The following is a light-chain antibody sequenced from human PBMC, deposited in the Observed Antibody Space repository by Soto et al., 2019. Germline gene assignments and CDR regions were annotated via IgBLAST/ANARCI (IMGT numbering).Light chain of an antibody. CDR3: QQRADGPT. CDR1: QSVSGY. Sequence: EFVLTQSPATLSLSPGERATLSCRASQSVSGYLAWYQYKPGQAPRLLIYDASNRVTGIPARFSGSGFGTDFTLTISSLEPEDFALYYCQQRADGPTFGPGTRVDIK. CDR2: DAS. J-gene: IGKJ3*01. V-gene: IGKV3-11*01.